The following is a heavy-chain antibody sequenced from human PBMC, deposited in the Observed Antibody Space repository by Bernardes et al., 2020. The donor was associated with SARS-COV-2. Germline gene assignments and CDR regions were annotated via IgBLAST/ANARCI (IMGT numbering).Heavy chain of an antibody. CDR2: ISGSGGSR. Sequence: GGSLRLSCAASRFTFSNYAMSWVRQAPGKGLEWVSGISGSGGSRYYADSVKGRFTISRDNSKNTLYLQMNSLTAEDTAVYYGAREGGTSGRGMDVWGQGTTVTVSS. D-gene: IGHD3-10*01. CDR1: RFTFSNYA. V-gene: IGHV3-23*01. J-gene: IGHJ6*02. CDR3: AREGGTSGRGMDV.